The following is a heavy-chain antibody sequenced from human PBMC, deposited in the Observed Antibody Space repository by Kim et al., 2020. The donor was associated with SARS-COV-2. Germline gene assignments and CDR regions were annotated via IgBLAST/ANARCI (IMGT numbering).Heavy chain of an antibody. D-gene: IGHD4-17*01. V-gene: IGHV3-23*01. CDR3: AKSSTTVATRFIDY. Sequence: AAPVKGRFTTSRDNSKNTLYLQMNSLRAEDTAVYYCAKSSTTVATRFIDYWGQGTLVTVSS. J-gene: IGHJ4*02.